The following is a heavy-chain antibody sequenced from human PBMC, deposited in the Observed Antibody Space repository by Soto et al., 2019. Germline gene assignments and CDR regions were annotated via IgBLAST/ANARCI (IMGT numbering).Heavy chain of an antibody. D-gene: IGHD3-10*01. CDR1: GFTFSSYA. CDR3: AIGVWNGFGELQSY. CDR2: ISGSGGST. V-gene: IGHV3-23*01. Sequence: GGSLRLSCAASGFTFSSYAMSWVRQAPGKGLEWVSAISGSGGSTYYADSVKGRFTISRDNSKNTLYLQMNSLRAEDTAVYYCAIGVWNGFGELQSYWGQGTLVTVSS. J-gene: IGHJ4*02.